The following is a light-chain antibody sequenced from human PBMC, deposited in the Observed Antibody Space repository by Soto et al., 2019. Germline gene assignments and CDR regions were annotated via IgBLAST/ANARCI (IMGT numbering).Light chain of an antibody. V-gene: IGKV3-11*01. Sequence: EVVLTQFPATLSLSPGERATLSCRASQSVSSYLAWYQQKPGQPPRLLIYDVSTRAAGIPARFSGSGSGTDFTLTITSLEPEDFAVYSCKQRSDWPITFGQGTRLEIK. CDR1: QSVSSY. CDR3: KQRSDWPIT. J-gene: IGKJ5*01. CDR2: DVS.